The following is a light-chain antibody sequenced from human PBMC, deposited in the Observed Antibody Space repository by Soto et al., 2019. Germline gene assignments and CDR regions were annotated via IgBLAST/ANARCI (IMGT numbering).Light chain of an antibody. V-gene: IGKV1-27*01. CDR1: QGISNY. Sequence: DIQMTQSPASLSASVGDRVTITCRASQGISNYLAWYQQKPGKVPKLLIYAASTLQSGVPSRFSGSGSGTDFTLTISSLQPDDVATYYCQKYNSAPPWTFGQGTKVDIK. CDR2: AAS. CDR3: QKYNSAPPWT. J-gene: IGKJ1*01.